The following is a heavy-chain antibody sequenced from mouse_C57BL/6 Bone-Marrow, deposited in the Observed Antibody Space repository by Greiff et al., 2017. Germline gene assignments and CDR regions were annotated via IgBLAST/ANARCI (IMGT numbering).Heavy chain of an antibody. Sequence: EVQGVESGGGLVKPGGSLKLSCAASGFTFSSYAMSWVRQTPEKRLEWVATISDGGSYTYYPDNVKGRFTISRDNDKNNLYLQMSHLKSEDTAMYYCAREDDGYYPYAMDYWGQGTSVTVSS. J-gene: IGHJ4*01. CDR2: ISDGGSYT. CDR1: GFTFSSYA. V-gene: IGHV5-4*01. CDR3: AREDDGYYPYAMDY. D-gene: IGHD2-3*01.